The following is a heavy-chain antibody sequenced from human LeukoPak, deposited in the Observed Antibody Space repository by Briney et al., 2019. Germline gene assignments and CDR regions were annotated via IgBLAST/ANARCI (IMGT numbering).Heavy chain of an antibody. Sequence: GGSLRLSCAASGFTFSSYGMRWVRQAPGKGLEWVAVISYDGSNKYYADSVKGRFTISRDNSKNTLYLQMNSLRAEDTAVYYCAKDLGGPGGQGTLVTVSS. V-gene: IGHV3-30*18. CDR1: GFTFSSYG. CDR2: ISYDGSNK. D-gene: IGHD3-10*01. CDR3: AKDLGGP. J-gene: IGHJ4*02.